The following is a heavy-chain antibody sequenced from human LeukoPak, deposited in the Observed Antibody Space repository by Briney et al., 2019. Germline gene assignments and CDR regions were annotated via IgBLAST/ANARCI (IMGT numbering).Heavy chain of an antibody. V-gene: IGHV4-34*01. Sequence: SETLSLTCAVYGGSFSGYYWSWIRQPPGKGLEWIGEINHSGSTNYNPSLKSRVTISVDTSKNQFSLKLSSVTAADTAVYYCARDRSVGGLRFLEWFSYYFDYWGQGTLVTVSS. J-gene: IGHJ4*02. D-gene: IGHD3-3*01. CDR3: ARDRSVGGLRFLEWFSYYFDY. CDR2: INHSGST. CDR1: GGSFSGYY.